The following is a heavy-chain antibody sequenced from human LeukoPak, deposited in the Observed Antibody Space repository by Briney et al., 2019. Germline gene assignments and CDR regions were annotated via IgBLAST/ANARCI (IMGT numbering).Heavy chain of an antibody. D-gene: IGHD5-18*01. Sequence: SETLSLTCIVSGGSISSYYWSWIRQPPGKGLEWIGYIYYSGSTSYNPSLMSRVTISVDTSKSQFSLKLNSVTAADTAVYYCARAAQDTALAADYWGQGTLVTVSS. CDR3: ARAAQDTALAADY. J-gene: IGHJ4*02. CDR2: IYYSGST. V-gene: IGHV4-59*01. CDR1: GGSISSYY.